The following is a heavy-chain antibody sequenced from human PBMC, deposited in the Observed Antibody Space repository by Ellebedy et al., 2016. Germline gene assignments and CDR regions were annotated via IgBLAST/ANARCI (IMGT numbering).Heavy chain of an antibody. Sequence: SETLSLTCTVSGGSISSYYWSWIRQPPGKGLEWIGYIYYSGSTNYNPSLKSRVTTSVDTSKNQFSLKLSSVTAADTAVYYCARPSMTTVTIWYFDLWGRGTLVTVSS. CDR3: ARPSMTTVTIWYFDL. CDR2: IYYSGST. J-gene: IGHJ2*01. CDR1: GGSISSYY. V-gene: IGHV4-59*08. D-gene: IGHD4-17*01.